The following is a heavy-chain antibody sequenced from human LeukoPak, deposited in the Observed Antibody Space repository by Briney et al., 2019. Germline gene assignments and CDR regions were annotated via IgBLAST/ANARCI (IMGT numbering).Heavy chain of an antibody. CDR2: IYYSGST. J-gene: IGHJ5*02. CDR3: ARVSYGDFNWFDP. CDR1: GGSISSSSYY. Sequence: SETLSLTCTVSGGSISSSSYYWGWIRQPPGKGLEWIGSIYYSGSTYYNPSLKSRVTISVDTSKNQFSLKLSSVTAADTAVYYCARVSYGDFNWFDPWGQGTLVTVSS. D-gene: IGHD4-17*01. V-gene: IGHV4-39*01.